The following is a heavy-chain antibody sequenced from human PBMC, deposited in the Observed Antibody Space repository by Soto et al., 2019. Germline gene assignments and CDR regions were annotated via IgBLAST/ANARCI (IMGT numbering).Heavy chain of an antibody. J-gene: IGHJ6*02. CDR2: IYYSGST. CDR3: ARWVVVPAAHGMDV. CDR1: GGSISSGGYY. D-gene: IGHD2-2*01. Sequence: QVQLQESGPGLVKPSQTLSLTCTVSGGSISSGGYYWSWIRQHPGKGLEWIGYIYYSGSTYYNPSLNSRVTISVDTSKNHFSLKLSSVTAADTAVYYCARWVVVPAAHGMDVWGQGTTVTVSS. V-gene: IGHV4-31*03.